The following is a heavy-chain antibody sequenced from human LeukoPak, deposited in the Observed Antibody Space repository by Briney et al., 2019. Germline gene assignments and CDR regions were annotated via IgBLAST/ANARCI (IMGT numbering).Heavy chain of an antibody. V-gene: IGHV1/OR15-1*04. Sequence: ASVKVSCKASGYIFTDYYMHWVRQAPGQELGWMGRINPNSGGTNYAQKFQGRVTMTRDTSISTAYMELSRLRSDDTAVYYCARDTSPAGQWLVGSCDYWGQGTLVTVSS. CDR1: GYIFTDYY. CDR3: ARDTSPAGQWLVGSCDY. J-gene: IGHJ4*02. CDR2: INPNSGGT. D-gene: IGHD6-19*01.